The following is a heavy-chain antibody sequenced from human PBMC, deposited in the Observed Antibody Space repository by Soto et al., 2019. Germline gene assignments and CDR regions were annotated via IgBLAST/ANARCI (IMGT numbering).Heavy chain of an antibody. Sequence: SETLSLTCSVSGGSISSGYYYWSWIRQPPGKGLEWIGYIYYSGTTNYSPSLKSRLTMSVDTSNQFSLKLNSVTAADTAVYYCARGGYNFDSWGQGTLVTVSS. CDR1: GGSISSGYYY. V-gene: IGHV4-61*01. J-gene: IGHJ4*02. D-gene: IGHD5-18*01. CDR2: IYYSGTT. CDR3: ARGGYNFDS.